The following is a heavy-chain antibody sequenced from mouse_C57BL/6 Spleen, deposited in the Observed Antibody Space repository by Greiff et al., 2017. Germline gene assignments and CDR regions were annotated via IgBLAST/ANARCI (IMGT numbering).Heavy chain of an antibody. V-gene: IGHV5-9*01. CDR2: ISGGGGNT. J-gene: IGHJ2*01. CDR3: ARQDGYDRFYLDY. CDR1: GFTFSSYT. Sequence: EVHLVESGGGLVKPGGSLKLSCAASGFTFSSYTMSWVRQTPEKRLEWVATISGGGGNTYYPDSVKGRFTISRDNAKNTLYLQMSSVGSEDTALYYCARQDGYDRFYLDYWGQGTTLTVSS. D-gene: IGHD2-2*01.